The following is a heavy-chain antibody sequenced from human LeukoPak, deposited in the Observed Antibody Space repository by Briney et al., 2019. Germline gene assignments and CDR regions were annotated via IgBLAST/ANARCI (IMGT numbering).Heavy chain of an antibody. V-gene: IGHV4-39*01. CDR3: ARVSIAAQPGFDY. J-gene: IGHJ4*02. CDR2: IYYSGST. D-gene: IGHD6-6*01. CDR1: GGSISSSSYY. Sequence: SETLSLTCTVSGGSISSSSYYWGWIRQPPGKGLGWIGSIYYSGSTYYNPSLKSRVTISVDTSKNQFSLKLSSVTAADTAVYYCARVSIAAQPGFDYWGQGTLVTVSS.